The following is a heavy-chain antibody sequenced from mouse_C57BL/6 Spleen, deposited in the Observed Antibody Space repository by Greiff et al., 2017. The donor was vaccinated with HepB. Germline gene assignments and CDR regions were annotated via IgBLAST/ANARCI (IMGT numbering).Heavy chain of an antibody. J-gene: IGHJ4*01. Sequence: QVHVKQSGAELVKPGASVKISCKASGYAFSSYWMNWVKQRPGKGLEWIGQIYPGDGDTNYNGKFKGKATLTADKSSSTAYMQLSSLTSEDSAVYFCARRPPKDYAMDYWGQGTSVTVSS. V-gene: IGHV1-80*01. CDR1: GYAFSSYW. CDR3: ARRPPKDYAMDY. CDR2: IYPGDGDT.